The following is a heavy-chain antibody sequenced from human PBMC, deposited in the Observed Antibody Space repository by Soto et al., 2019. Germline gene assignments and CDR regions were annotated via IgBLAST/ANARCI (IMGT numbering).Heavy chain of an antibody. V-gene: IGHV5-51*01. Sequence: GESLKISCKASGYNFGAYWICWVRQMPGRGMEWMGIIFPGDSDTRYSPSFQGQVTISAGKSISAVYLQWRSLKASDTATYFCERGGFIGTPPDYWGQGTRVTVSS. CDR1: GYNFGAYW. CDR3: ERGGFIGTPPDY. D-gene: IGHD1-7*01. J-gene: IGHJ4*02. CDR2: IFPGDSDT.